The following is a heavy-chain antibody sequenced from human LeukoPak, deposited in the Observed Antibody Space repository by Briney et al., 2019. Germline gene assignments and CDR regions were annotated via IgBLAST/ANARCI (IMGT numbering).Heavy chain of an antibody. CDR2: IKQDGNEK. CDR1: GFTFSGYW. Sequence: GGSLRLSCAASGFTFSGYWMSWVRQTPEKGLEWVANIKQDGNEKYYVDSVKGRFTISRDNAKNSLYLQMNSLRAEDTAVYYCARGSTYYDSSGQVPFDYWGQGTLVTVSS. J-gene: IGHJ4*02. D-gene: IGHD3-22*01. V-gene: IGHV3-7*01. CDR3: ARGSTYYDSSGQVPFDY.